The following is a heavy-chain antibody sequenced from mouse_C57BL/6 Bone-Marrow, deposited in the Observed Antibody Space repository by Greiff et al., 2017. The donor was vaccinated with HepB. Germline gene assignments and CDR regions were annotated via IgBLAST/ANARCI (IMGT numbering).Heavy chain of an antibody. CDR1: GYTFTSYW. J-gene: IGHJ1*03. Sequence: QVQLQQPGAELVKPGASVKLSCKASGYTFTSYWMHWVKHRPGQGLEWIGMIHPNSGSTNYNEKFKSKATLTVDKSSSTAYMQLSSLTSEDSAVYYCARGGWLLPWYFDVWGTGTTVTVSS. V-gene: IGHV1-64*01. CDR3: ARGGWLLPWYFDV. D-gene: IGHD2-3*01. CDR2: IHPNSGST.